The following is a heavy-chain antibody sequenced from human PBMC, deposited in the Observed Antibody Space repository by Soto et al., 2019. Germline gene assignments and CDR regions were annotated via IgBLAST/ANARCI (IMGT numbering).Heavy chain of an antibody. CDR2: INAGNGNT. V-gene: IGHV1-3*01. CDR3: ARSIVVVTAADY. CDR1: EYIFTNYV. J-gene: IGHJ4*02. D-gene: IGHD2-21*02. Sequence: ASVKVSCKASEYIFTNYVMHCVRKAPGQRLEWMGWINAGNGNTKYSQKFQGRVTITRDTSASTAYMELSSLRSEDTAVYYCARSIVVVTAADYWGQGTLVTVPS.